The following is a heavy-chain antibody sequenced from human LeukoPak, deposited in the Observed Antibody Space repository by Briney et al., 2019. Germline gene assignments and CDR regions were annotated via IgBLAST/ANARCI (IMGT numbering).Heavy chain of an antibody. Sequence: GGSLRLSCAASGFTFSSYWMSWVRQAPGKGLEWVANIKQDGSEKYYVDSVKGRFTISRDNSKNTLYLQMNSLRAEDTAVYYCARDGPYGSGSYYAYWGQGTLVTVSS. CDR3: ARDGPYGSGSYYAY. D-gene: IGHD3-10*01. CDR2: IKQDGSEK. J-gene: IGHJ4*02. CDR1: GFTFSSYW. V-gene: IGHV3-7*01.